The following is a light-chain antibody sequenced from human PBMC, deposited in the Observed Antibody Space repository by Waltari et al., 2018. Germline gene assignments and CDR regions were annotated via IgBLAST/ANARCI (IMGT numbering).Light chain of an antibody. CDR1: SGSVSSTSY. V-gene: IGLV8-61*01. J-gene: IGLJ3*02. CDR3: SIYMGSGIWV. CDR2: KGN. Sequence: QTVVTQEPSLSVSPGGTVKLTCALSSGSVSSTSYATWYQQTPGQPPRTLVYKGNSRSSGVPDRFSGTILGNKAALTITGAQADDESDYYCSIYMGSGIWVFGGGTKLTVL.